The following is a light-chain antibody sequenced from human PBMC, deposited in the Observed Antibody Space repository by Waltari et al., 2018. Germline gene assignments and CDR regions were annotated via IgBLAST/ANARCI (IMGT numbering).Light chain of an antibody. CDR1: QGIAKY. V-gene: IGKV1-33*01. Sequence: DIQITQSPSSLSASVGDRITITCQASQGIAKYLNWYQQKPGKAPNLLIYCASNLEAGVPSRFSGSGSGTDFTLTISSLQPEDIATYYCLQHDNLPPYTFGQGTRLEIK. CDR2: CAS. J-gene: IGKJ2*01. CDR3: LQHDNLPPYT.